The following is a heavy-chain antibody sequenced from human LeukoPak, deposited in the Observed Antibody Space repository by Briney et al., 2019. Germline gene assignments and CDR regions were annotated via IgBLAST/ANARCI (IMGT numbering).Heavy chain of an antibody. J-gene: IGHJ4*02. V-gene: IGHV3-48*02. CDR3: ARDELSRDGYNSDFDY. CDR1: GFTFSNYA. Sequence: GGSLRLSCAASGFTFSNYAMNWVRQAPGKGLEWVSLISGSTGSTYYADSVKGRFTISRDNAKNSLYLQMNSLRDEDTAVYYCARDELSRDGYNSDFDYWGQGTLVTVSS. D-gene: IGHD5-24*01. CDR2: ISGSTGST.